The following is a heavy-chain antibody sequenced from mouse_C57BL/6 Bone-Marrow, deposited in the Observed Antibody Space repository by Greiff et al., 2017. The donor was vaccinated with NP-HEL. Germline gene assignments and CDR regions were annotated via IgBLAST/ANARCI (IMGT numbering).Heavy chain of an antibody. Sequence: EVQLVESGGGLVKPGGSLKLSCAASGFTFSSYAMSWVRQTPEKRLEWVATISDGGSYTYYPDNVKGRFTISRDNAKNNLYLQMSHLKSEDTAMYYCARDGTGPDYWGQGTTLTVSS. CDR1: GFTFSSYA. CDR2: ISDGGSYT. D-gene: IGHD4-1*01. CDR3: ARDGTGPDY. J-gene: IGHJ2*01. V-gene: IGHV5-4*01.